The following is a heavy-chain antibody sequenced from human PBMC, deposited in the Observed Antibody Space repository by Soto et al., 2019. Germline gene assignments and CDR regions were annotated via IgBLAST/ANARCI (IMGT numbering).Heavy chain of an antibody. CDR1: GGSFSGYY. CDR3: ARVPGP. Sequence: SETLSLTCTVYGGSFSGYYWSWIRQPPGKGLEWIGEINHSGSTYYNPSLKSRVTISVDRSKNQFSLKLSSVTAADTAVYYCARVPGPWGQGTLVTVSS. J-gene: IGHJ5*02. V-gene: IGHV4-34*01. CDR2: INHSGST.